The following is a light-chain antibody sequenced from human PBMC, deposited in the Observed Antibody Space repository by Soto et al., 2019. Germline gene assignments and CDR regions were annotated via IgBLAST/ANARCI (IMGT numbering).Light chain of an antibody. CDR1: QSVSSSF. Sequence: EIMLTQSPGTLSLSPGERATLSCRARQSVSSSFLAWYQQKPGQAPRLLIYGASIRATGIPDRFSGSGSGTDFSLTISRLELEDVGIYVCQHYGTVLWTFGQETKVDIK. V-gene: IGKV3-20*01. J-gene: IGKJ1*01. CDR3: QHYGTVLWT. CDR2: GAS.